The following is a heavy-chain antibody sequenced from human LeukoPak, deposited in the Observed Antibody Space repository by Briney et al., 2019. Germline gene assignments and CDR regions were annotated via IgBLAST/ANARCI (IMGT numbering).Heavy chain of an antibody. J-gene: IGHJ5*02. Sequence: GASLGLSCAASGLTFRSSAMSWVRQAPGKGLEWVSRISGSGGSTYFADSVKGRFTISRDNSKNTLYLQMNSLRGEDTAIYYCAKEVVGATNWFDPWGQGTLVTVSS. CDR2: ISGSGGST. CDR3: AKEVVGATNWFDP. V-gene: IGHV3-23*01. D-gene: IGHD1-26*01. CDR1: GLTFRSSA.